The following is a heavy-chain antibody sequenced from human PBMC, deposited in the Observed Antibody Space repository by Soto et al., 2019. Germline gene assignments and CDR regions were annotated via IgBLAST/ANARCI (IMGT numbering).Heavy chain of an antibody. CDR3: ARGGQGFWSAPFDY. CDR1: GGSISNYF. Sequence: SETLSLTCTVSGGSISNYFCNWIRQPAGKGLEWIGRIDNSGSTNYNPSLKSRITMSADTSRNQFSLKLNSVTAADTAVYYSARGGQGFWSAPFDYWGQGALVTVYS. J-gene: IGHJ4*02. V-gene: IGHV4-4*07. D-gene: IGHD3-3*01. CDR2: IDNSGST.